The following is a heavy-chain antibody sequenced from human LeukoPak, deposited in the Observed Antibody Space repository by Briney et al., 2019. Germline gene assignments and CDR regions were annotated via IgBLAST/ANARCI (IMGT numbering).Heavy chain of an antibody. J-gene: IGHJ5*02. V-gene: IGHV4-59*01. CDR1: GGSISSYY. CDR2: IYYSGST. Sequence: SETLSLTCTVSGGSISSYYWSWMRQPPGKGLEWIGYIYYSGSTNYNPSLKSRVTISVDTSKNQFSLKLSSVTAADTAVYYCARGKYSSSAAWFDPWGQGTLVTVSS. CDR3: ARGKYSSSAAWFDP. D-gene: IGHD6-6*01.